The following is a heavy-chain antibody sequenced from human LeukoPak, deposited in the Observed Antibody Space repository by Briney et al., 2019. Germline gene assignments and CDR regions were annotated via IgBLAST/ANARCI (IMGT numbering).Heavy chain of an antibody. Sequence: AASVSVSCKASGGTFSSYAISWVRQAPGQGLEWRGGIIPIFGTPNYAQTFQGRVTITADESTSTAYMELSSLRSEDTAVYYCARGSGSYEYYYYMDVWGKGPRSPSP. V-gene: IGHV1-69*13. J-gene: IGHJ6*03. CDR1: GGTFSSYA. D-gene: IGHD1-26*01. CDR3: ARGSGSYEYYYYMDV. CDR2: IIPIFGTP.